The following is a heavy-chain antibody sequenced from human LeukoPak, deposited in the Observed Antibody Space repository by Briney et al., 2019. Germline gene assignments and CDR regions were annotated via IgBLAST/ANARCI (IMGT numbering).Heavy chain of an antibody. V-gene: IGHV1-2*02. D-gene: IGHD6-13*01. CDR2: INPNSGGT. Sequence: GASVKVSCKASGYTFTGYYVHWVRQAPGQGLEWMGWINPNSGGTNYAQRFQGRVTMTRDTSISTAYMELSRLRSDDTAVYYCARASISAAGPGLIDYWGQGTLVTVSS. CDR1: GYTFTGYY. CDR3: ARASISAAGPGLIDY. J-gene: IGHJ4*02.